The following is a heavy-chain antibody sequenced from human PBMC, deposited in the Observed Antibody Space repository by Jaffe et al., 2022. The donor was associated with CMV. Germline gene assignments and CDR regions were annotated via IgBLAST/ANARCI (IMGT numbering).Heavy chain of an antibody. D-gene: IGHD3-22*01. CDR2: INPSSGGT. V-gene: IGHV1-2*02. Sequence: QVQLVQSGAEVKKPGASVKVSCKASGYTFTGYYMHWVRQAPGQGLEWMGWINPSSGGTNYAQKFQGRVTMTRDTSISTAYMELSRLRSDDTAVYYCARAPYYYATSDYYHYYFDYWGQGTLVTVSS. J-gene: IGHJ4*02. CDR3: ARAPYYYATSDYYHYYFDY. CDR1: GYTFTGYY.